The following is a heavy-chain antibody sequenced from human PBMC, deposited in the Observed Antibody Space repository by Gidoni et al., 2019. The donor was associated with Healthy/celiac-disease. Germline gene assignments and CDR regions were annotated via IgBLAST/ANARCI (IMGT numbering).Heavy chain of an antibody. V-gene: IGHV3-33*01. Sequence: QVHLVESGGGVVQPVRSLRLSCAASTFTFSTYAMHWVRQAPGKGLEWVAVIWYDGSNKYYADSVKGRFTISRDNSKNTPYLQMNSLRAEDTAVYYCARDGYGDPYWYFDLWGRGTLVTVSS. J-gene: IGHJ2*01. CDR3: ARDGYGDPYWYFDL. D-gene: IGHD4-17*01. CDR1: TFTFSTYA. CDR2: IWYDGSNK.